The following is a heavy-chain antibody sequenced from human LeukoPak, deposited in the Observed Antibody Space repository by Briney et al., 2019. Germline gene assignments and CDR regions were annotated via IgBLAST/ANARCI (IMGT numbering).Heavy chain of an antibody. J-gene: IGHJ4*02. CDR3: AKDGAWLRFDD. Sequence: PGGSLRLSCAASGFTFSSYAMSWVRQAPGKGLECISGFSGSGGSTYYADSVKGRFTISRDNSKNTLYLQMNSLRAEDTAVYYCAKDGAWLRFDDWGQGILVTVSS. D-gene: IGHD5-12*01. V-gene: IGHV3-23*01. CDR1: GFTFSSYA. CDR2: FSGSGGST.